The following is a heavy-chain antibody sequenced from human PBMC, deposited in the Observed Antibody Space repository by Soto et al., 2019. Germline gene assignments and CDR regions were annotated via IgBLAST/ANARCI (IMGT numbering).Heavy chain of an antibody. V-gene: IGHV4-4*07. J-gene: IGHJ5*02. CDR1: GGSISSYY. CDR2: IYTSGST. D-gene: IGHD6-6*01. CDR3: ARYRGAARPRWGVNWFDP. Sequence: VTLSLTCTVSGGSISSYYWSWIRQPAGKGLECIGRIYTSGSTNYNPSLKSRVTMSVDTSKNQFSLKLSSVTAADTAVYYCARYRGAARPRWGVNWFDPWGQGTLVTVSS.